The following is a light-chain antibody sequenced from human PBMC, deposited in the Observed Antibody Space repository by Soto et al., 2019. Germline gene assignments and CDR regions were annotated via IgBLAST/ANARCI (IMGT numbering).Light chain of an antibody. J-gene: IGKJ4*01. CDR2: TAS. V-gene: IGKV3-20*01. CDR3: QQYASSPLT. CDR1: QSVVRNY. Sequence: EIVLTQSPGTLSLSPGERATLSCRASQSVVRNYLAWYQQKPGQAPGLLIYTASRRATGIPDRFSGSGSGTDFTLTISRLEPEDFAVYYCQQYASSPLTFGRGTKVEIK.